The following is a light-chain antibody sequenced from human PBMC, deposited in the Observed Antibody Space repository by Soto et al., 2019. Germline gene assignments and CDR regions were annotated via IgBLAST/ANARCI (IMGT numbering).Light chain of an antibody. CDR3: QQYYNTPLT. V-gene: IGKV4-1*01. CDR2: WAS. Sequence: DIVMTQSPDSLAVSLGERATINCKSSQSVLYSSNNKNYLAWYQQKPGQPPKLLIYWASTRESGVPDRFSGSGSGTDFTLTISILQAEDVAIYYCQQYYNTPLTFGQGTNLEIK. J-gene: IGKJ2*01. CDR1: QSVLYSSNNKNY.